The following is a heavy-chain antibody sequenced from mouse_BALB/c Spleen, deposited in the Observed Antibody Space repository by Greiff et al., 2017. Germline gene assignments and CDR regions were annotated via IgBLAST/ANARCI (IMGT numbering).Heavy chain of an antibody. V-gene: IGHV1S22*01. CDR1: GYTFTSYW. D-gene: IGHD1-1*01. J-gene: IGHJ1*01. CDR2: IYPGSGST. Sequence: LKQPGSELVRPGASVKLSCKASGYTFTSYWMHWVKQRHGQGLEWIGNIYPGSGSTNYDEKFKSKGTLTVDTSSSTAYMHLSSLTSEDSAVYYCTRSFYYYGSRGYFDVWGAGTTVTVSS. CDR3: TRSFYYYGSRGYFDV.